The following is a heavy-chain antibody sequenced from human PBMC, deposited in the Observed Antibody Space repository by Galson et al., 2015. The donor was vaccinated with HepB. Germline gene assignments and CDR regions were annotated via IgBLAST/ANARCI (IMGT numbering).Heavy chain of an antibody. J-gene: IGHJ4*02. CDR2: IFSEGTT. D-gene: IGHD6-13*01. Sequence: SLRLSCAASGFIVSSDYMNWVRQAPGKGLEWVSAIFSEGTTKYADSVRGRFTISRDNSKNIVYLHMNSLRTEDTAVYYCARGAAPGDGYFDSWGQGTLVTVSS. CDR3: ARGAAPGDGYFDS. CDR1: GFIVSSDY. V-gene: IGHV3-53*01.